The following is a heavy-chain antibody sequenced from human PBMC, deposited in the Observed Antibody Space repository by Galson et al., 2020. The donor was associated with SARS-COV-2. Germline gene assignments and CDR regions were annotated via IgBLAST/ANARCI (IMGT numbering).Heavy chain of an antibody. CDR3: ARDKSAHCPFDS. Sequence: SETLSLTCTVSGDSISRGDYWSWIRQHPGKGLEWIGNIHYSGDSYYNPSLKSRVTISLDTSKSQFSLKVTSVTAADTAMYYCARDKSAHCPFDSWGQGTLVTVSS. CDR1: GDSISRGDY. V-gene: IGHV4-31*03. J-gene: IGHJ4*02. CDR2: IHYSGDS.